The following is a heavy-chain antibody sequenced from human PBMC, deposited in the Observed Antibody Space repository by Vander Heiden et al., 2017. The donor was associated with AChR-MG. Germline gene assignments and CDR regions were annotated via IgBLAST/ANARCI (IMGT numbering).Heavy chain of an antibody. CDR3: ARDGGYCSGGSCLTRDL. J-gene: IGHJ2*01. CDR2: IYSGGST. D-gene: IGHD2-15*01. V-gene: IGHV3-66*01. Sequence: EVQLVESGGGLVQPGGSLRLSCAASGFTVSSNYMSWVRQAQGKGLEWVSVIYSGGSTYYADSVKGRFTISRDNSKNTLYLQMNSLRAEDTAVYYCARDGGYCSGGSCLTRDLWGRGTLVTVSS. CDR1: GFTVSSNY.